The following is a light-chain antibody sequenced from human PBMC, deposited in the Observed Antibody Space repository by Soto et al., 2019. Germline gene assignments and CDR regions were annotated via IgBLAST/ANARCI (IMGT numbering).Light chain of an antibody. CDR3: QHYNSYPIT. Sequence: DIQMTQSPSTLSASVGDRVTITCRASQSISAWLAWYQQKPGKAPKVLIYKASGLESGVPSRFSGSGSGTEFTLTITSRQPDDFATYYCQHYNSYPITFGQGTRLEIK. CDR1: QSISAW. V-gene: IGKV1-5*03. J-gene: IGKJ5*01. CDR2: KAS.